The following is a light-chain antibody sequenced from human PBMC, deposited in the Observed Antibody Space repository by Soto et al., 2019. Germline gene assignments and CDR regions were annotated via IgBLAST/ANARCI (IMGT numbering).Light chain of an antibody. Sequence: QSVLTQPRSVSGSPGQSVTISCTGTSSDVGGYNYVSWYQQHPGKAPKLMIYDVTQRPSGVPDRFSGTMSGNTASLTISGLQAEDEADYYCCSYAGSYTWVFGSGTKVTVL. CDR2: DVT. CDR1: SSDVGGYNY. J-gene: IGLJ1*01. V-gene: IGLV2-11*01. CDR3: CSYAGSYTWV.